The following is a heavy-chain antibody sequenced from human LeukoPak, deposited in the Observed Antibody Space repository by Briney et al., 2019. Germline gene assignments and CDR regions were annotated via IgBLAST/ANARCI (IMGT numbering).Heavy chain of an antibody. V-gene: IGHV4-38-2*01. CDR3: ARNPHDSSGYSRGIDY. Sequence: PSETLSLTCAVSGYSISSGYYWGWIRQPPGKGQEWIGSIYHSGSTYYNPSLKSRVTISVDTSKNQFSLKLSSVTAADTAVYYCARNPHDSSGYSRGIDYWGQGTLDTVSS. CDR1: GYSISSGYY. J-gene: IGHJ4*02. CDR2: IYHSGST. D-gene: IGHD3-22*01.